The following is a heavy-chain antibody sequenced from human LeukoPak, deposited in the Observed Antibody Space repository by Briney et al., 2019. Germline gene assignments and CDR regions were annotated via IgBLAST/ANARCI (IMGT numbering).Heavy chain of an antibody. V-gene: IGHV1-46*01. CDR3: AREQLVGTYYFDF. CDR2: INPSGGST. J-gene: IGHJ4*02. CDR1: GYTFTTYF. Sequence: ASVRVSCKASGYTFTTYFIHWVRQAPGQGLEWMGVINPSGGSTSYAQKFQGRVSLTSDTSTSTVYMELSSLRSEDTAVYYCAREQLVGTYYFDFWGQGTLVTVSS. D-gene: IGHD1-1*01.